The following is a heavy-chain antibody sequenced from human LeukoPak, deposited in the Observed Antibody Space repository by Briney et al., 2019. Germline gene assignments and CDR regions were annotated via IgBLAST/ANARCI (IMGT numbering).Heavy chain of an antibody. J-gene: IGHJ3*02. D-gene: IGHD5-18*01. Sequence: GSLRLSCAASGFTFSSYAMQWVRQAPGKGLEWVAVISYDGSNKYYADSVKGRFTISRDNSKSTLYLQMNSLRAEDTAVYYCAREWIQLWLHAFDIWGQGTMVTVSS. CDR1: GFTFSSYA. V-gene: IGHV3-30-3*01. CDR2: ISYDGSNK. CDR3: AREWIQLWLHAFDI.